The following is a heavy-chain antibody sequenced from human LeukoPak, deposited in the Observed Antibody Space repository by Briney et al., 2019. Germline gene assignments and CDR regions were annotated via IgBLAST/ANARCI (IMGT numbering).Heavy chain of an antibody. CDR2: ISWDGGST. Sequence: GGSLRLSCAASGFTFDDYAMHWVRHAPGKGLEWVSLISWDGGSTYYADSVKGRFTISRDNNKNSLYLQTNSLRAEDTALYYCAKAVGYCSSTSCYTSDYWGQGTLVTVSS. V-gene: IGHV3-43D*03. CDR3: AKAVGYCSSTSCYTSDY. CDR1: GFTFDDYA. D-gene: IGHD2-2*02. J-gene: IGHJ4*02.